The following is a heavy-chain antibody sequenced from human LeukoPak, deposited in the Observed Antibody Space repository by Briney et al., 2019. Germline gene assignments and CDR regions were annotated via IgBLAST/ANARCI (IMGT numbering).Heavy chain of an antibody. V-gene: IGHV1-69*05. CDR2: IIPIFGTA. J-gene: IGHJ3*02. CDR3: ARDWGTYYYDSSGLHAFDI. D-gene: IGHD3-22*01. Sequence: SVKVSCKASGGTFSSYAISWVRQAPGQGLEWMGGIIPIFGTASYAQKFQGRVTITTDESTSTAYMELRSLRSDDTAVYYCARDWGTYYYDSSGLHAFDIWGQGTMVTVSS. CDR1: GGTFSSYA.